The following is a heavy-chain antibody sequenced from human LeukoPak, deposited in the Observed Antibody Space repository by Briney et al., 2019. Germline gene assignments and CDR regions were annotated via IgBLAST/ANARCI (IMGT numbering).Heavy chain of an antibody. D-gene: IGHD3-3*01. J-gene: IGHJ4*02. Sequence: TGGSLRLSCAASGFTFSSYHMNWVRQAPGKGLEWISVISSDRDYKYYVDSVKARFTISRDNAKNSLYLQMNGLRAQDTAVYFCATDFWSSQAGYWGQGTLVTVSS. V-gene: IGHV3-21*04. CDR2: ISSDRDYK. CDR3: ATDFWSSQAGY. CDR1: GFTFSSYH.